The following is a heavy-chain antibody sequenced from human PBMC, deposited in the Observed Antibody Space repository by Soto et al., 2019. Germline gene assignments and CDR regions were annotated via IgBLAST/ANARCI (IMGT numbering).Heavy chain of an antibody. CDR1: GYTFTSYG. Sequence: GASVKVSCKASGYTFTSYGISWVRQAPGQGLEWMGWISAYNGNTNYAQKLQGRLTLTTDMSTTTAYMELRSLTSDDTAVYYCARDNDVWTGYFFDNWGQGTLVTVSS. J-gene: IGHJ4*02. CDR3: ARDNDVWTGYFFDN. CDR2: ISAYNGNT. V-gene: IGHV1-18*01. D-gene: IGHD3-3*01.